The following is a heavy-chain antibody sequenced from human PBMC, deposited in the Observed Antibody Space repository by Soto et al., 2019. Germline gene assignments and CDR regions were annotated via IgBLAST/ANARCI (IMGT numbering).Heavy chain of an antibody. CDR2: IDNSGGIT. V-gene: IGHV3-23*05. D-gene: IGHD5-18*01. Sequence: EVQLLESGGGLVQPGGSLRLSCAASGFTFSTYAMSWVRQAPGKGLEWVSTIDNSGGITYYADSVKGRFTISRDNSKNTLYLQINSLRAEDTAVYYCAKGGYNYGFLFDCWGQGKLVTVS. CDR1: GFTFSTYA. J-gene: IGHJ4*02. CDR3: AKGGYNYGFLFDC.